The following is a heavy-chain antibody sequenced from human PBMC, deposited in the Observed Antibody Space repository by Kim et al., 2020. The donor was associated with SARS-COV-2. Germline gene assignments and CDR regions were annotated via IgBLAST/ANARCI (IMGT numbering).Heavy chain of an antibody. CDR1: GFTFRYYW. J-gene: IGHJ4*02. V-gene: IGHV3-7*03. D-gene: IGHD3-22*01. CDR2: IKQDGSEK. CDR3: ASYKNYYDSRGYSDY. Sequence: GGSLRLSCAASGFTFRYYWMSWVRQAPGKGLEWVANIKQDGSEKYYVDSVKGRFTISRDNAKNSLYLQMNSLSAEDTALYYCASYKNYYDSRGYSDYWGQGTLVTVSS.